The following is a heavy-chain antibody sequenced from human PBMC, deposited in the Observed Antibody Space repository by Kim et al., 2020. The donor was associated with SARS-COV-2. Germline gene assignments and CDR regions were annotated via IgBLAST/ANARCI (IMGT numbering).Heavy chain of an antibody. CDR1: GGSISSCD. CDR2: VYTSWST. Sequence: SETLSLTCTVSGGSISSCDCSWIRQPARKGLDLMGRVYTSWSTNYNPSLKRRVTMSVYTAKNQFSLTLSSVTAAATAVYDCARDPFWFSVDYCYGVDV. V-gene: IGHV4-4*07. CDR3: ARDPFWFSVDYCYGVDV. D-gene: IGHD3-10*01. J-gene: IGHJ6*01.